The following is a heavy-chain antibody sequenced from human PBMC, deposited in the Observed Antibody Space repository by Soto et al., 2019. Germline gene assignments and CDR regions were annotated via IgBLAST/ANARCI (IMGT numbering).Heavy chain of an antibody. V-gene: IGHV4-31*03. CDR2: IYYSGST. J-gene: IGHJ6*02. D-gene: IGHD2-21*02. Sequence: SETLSLTCTVSGGSISSGGYYWSWILHHPGKGLEWIGYIYYSGSTYYNPSLKSRVTISVDTSKNQFSLKLSSVTAADTAVYYCARACGGDCHYGMDVWGQGTTVTVSS. CDR3: ARACGGDCHYGMDV. CDR1: GGSISSGGYY.